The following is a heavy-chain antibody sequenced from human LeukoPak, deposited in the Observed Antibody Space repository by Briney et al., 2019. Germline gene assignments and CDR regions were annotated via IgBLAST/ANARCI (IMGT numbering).Heavy chain of an antibody. CDR1: GYTFTIYY. D-gene: IGHD6-19*01. CDR2: INPSGCRN. J-gene: IGHJ4*02. CDR3: ASGSIAVAASFDY. Sequence: GASVNVSCKASGYTFTIYYMHWVPHAPGQGLEGVGIINPSGCRNSYAQKFQGRVTMPRDTSTSTVYMELSSLRSEDTAVYYCASGSIAVAASFDYWGQGTLVTVSS. V-gene: IGHV1-46*03.